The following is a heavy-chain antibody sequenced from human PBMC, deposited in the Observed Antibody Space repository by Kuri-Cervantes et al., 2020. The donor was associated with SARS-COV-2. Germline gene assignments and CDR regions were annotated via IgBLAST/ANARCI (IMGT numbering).Heavy chain of an antibody. CDR1: GGSISSYY. V-gene: IGHV4-59*01. Sequence: ESLKISCTVSGGSISSYYWSWIRQPPGKGLEWIGYIYYSGSTNYNPSLKSRVTISVDTSKNQFSLKLSSVTAADTAVYYCARDRLGRYYFDYWGLGTLVTVSS. J-gene: IGHJ4*02. CDR3: ARDRLGRYYFDY. CDR2: IYYSGST. D-gene: IGHD7-27*01.